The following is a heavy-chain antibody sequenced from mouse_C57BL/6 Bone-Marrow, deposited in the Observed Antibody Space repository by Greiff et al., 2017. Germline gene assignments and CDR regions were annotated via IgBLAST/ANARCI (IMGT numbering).Heavy chain of an antibody. CDR3: ASEDFTFFYYAMDY. CDR2: INPNNGGT. CDR1: GYTFTDYN. V-gene: IGHV1-22*01. J-gene: IGHJ4*01. Sequence: EVQLQQSGPELVKPGASVKMSCKASGYTFTDYNMHWVKQSHGKSLEWIGYINPNNGGTSYNQKFKGKATLTVNKSSSTAYMELRSLTSDDSAVYYCASEDFTFFYYAMDYWGQGTSVTVSS.